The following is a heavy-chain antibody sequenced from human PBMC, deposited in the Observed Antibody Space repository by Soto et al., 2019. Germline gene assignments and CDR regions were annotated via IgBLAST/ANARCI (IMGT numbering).Heavy chain of an antibody. CDR2: IYHSGST. V-gene: IGHV4-61*08. J-gene: IGHJ6*02. CDR1: GGSISSGGYS. CDR3: ARDLRGAGTSGYYGMDV. Sequence: SETLSLTCAVSGGSISSGGYSWSWIRQPPGKGLEWIGYIYHSGSTSYQPSLKSRVTISVDRSQNQFSLELTSVTAADTAVYFCARDLRGAGTSGYYGMDVWGQGTTVTVSS. D-gene: IGHD6-19*01.